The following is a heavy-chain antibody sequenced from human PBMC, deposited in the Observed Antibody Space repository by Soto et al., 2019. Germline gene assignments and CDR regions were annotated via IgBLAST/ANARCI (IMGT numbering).Heavy chain of an antibody. CDR1: GGSISSYY. V-gene: IGHV4-59*01. CDR2: IYYSGST. CDR3: ARTAYDYVWGSYRYTFYDGMDV. D-gene: IGHD3-16*02. J-gene: IGHJ6*02. Sequence: QVQLQESGPGLVKPSETLSLTCTVSGGSISSYYWSWIRQPPGKGLEWIGYIYYSGSTNYNPSLKSRVTISVDTSKNKFSLKLSSVTAADTAVYYCARTAYDYVWGSYRYTFYDGMDVWGQGTTVTVSS.